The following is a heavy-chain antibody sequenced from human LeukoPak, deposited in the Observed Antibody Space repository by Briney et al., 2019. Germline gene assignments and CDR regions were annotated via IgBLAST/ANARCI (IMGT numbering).Heavy chain of an antibody. V-gene: IGHV4-59*01. CDR2: IHYSGST. J-gene: IGHJ4*02. D-gene: IGHD6-13*01. CDR1: GGSFSGYY. Sequence: SETLSLTCAVYGGSFSGYYWSWIRQPPGKGLEWIGYIHYSGSTNYNPSLKSRVTISVDTSKNQFSLYLNSVTAADTAVYYCARESPSSWYGIDFWGQGTLVTVSS. CDR3: ARESPSSWYGIDF.